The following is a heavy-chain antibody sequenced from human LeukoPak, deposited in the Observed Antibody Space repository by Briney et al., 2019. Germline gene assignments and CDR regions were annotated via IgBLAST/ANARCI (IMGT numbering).Heavy chain of an antibody. CDR1: SGSISGGYYY. CDR2: IYDSGSA. J-gene: IGHJ5*02. V-gene: IGHV4-31*03. CDR3: ARGRSRDGYNP. D-gene: IGHD5-24*01. Sequence: PSETLSLTCSVSSGSISGGYYYWSWIRQHPGKGLEWIGYIYDSGSAPYNPSLKSRVSISIDTSENQFSLRLRSVTAADTAVYYCARGRSRDGYNPWGQGTLVTVSS.